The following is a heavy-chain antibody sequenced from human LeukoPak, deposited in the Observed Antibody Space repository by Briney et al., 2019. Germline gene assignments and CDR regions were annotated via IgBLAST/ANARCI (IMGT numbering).Heavy chain of an antibody. D-gene: IGHD6-6*01. V-gene: IGHV3-33*08. CDR1: GFRFSSYG. CDR2: IWYHGSNK. CDR3: ARDKGSTSSYYVDY. J-gene: IGHJ4*02. Sequence: GGSLRLSCAASGFRFSSYGMHWVRQAPGKGLEWVAVIWYHGSNKFYVDSVKGRFTISRDNSKNTMYLQMNSLRVEDTAVYYCARDKGSTSSYYVDYWGQGTLVTVSS.